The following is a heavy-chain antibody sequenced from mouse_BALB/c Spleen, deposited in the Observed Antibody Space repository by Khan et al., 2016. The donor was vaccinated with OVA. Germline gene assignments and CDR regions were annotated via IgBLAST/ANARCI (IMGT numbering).Heavy chain of an antibody. CDR1: GYTFINYW. V-gene: IGHV1-7*01. D-gene: IGHD1-1*01. J-gene: IGHJ2*01. Sequence: QVQLQQSGAELAKPGASVKMSCKASGYTFINYWILWVKHRPGQGLEWIGYINPSTGYTEYNQNFKDKATLTADKSSSTAYMQLSSLTSEDSAVYYSARSGLRWDIDYWGQGTTLTVSS. CDR3: ARSGLRWDIDY. CDR2: INPSTGYT.